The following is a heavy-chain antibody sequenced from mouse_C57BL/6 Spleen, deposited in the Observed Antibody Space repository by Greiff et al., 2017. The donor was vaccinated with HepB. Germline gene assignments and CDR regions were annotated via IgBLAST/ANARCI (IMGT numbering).Heavy chain of an antibody. D-gene: IGHD1-1*01. J-gene: IGHJ3*01. V-gene: IGHV1-15*01. Sequence: QVQLQQSGAELVRPGASVTLSCKASGYTFTDYEMHWVKQTPVHGLEWIGAIDPETGGTAYNQKFKGKAILTADKSSSTAYMELRSLTSEDSAVYYCTRPYYYGSPGFAYWGQGTLVTVSA. CDR2: IDPETGGT. CDR1: GYTFTDYE. CDR3: TRPYYYGSPGFAY.